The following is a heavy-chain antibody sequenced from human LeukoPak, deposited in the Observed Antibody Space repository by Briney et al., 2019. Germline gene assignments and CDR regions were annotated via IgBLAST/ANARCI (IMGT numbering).Heavy chain of an antibody. J-gene: IGHJ5*02. CDR3: ARDRGLGSNAWYFPLDL. D-gene: IGHD6-13*01. CDR2: IKKDGSET. CDR1: GFIFSNYW. Sequence: GGSLRLSCAASGFIFSNYWMSWVRQVPGKGLEWVGNIKKDGSETYYVDSVKGRFIISRDNAKNSLFLQMNSLRAEDTAVYYCARDRGLGSNAWYFPLDLWGQGTLVTVSS. V-gene: IGHV3-7*01.